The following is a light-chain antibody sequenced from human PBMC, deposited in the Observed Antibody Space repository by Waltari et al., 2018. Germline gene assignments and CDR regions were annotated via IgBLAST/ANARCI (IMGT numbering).Light chain of an antibody. CDR2: EVS. J-gene: IGLJ1*01. V-gene: IGLV2-23*02. CDR3: CSYAGGSTPGLV. Sequence: QSALTQPASVSGSPGQSITISCPGTSSDVGNYILVSWYQQHPGKAPKLMIYEVSKRPSGVSNRFSGSKSGNTASLTISGLQAEDEADYYCCSYAGGSTPGLVFGTGTKVTVL. CDR1: SSDVGNYIL.